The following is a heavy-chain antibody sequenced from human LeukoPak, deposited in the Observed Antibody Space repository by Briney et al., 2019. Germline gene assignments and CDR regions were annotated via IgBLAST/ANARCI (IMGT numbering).Heavy chain of an antibody. V-gene: IGHV3-30*02. Sequence: GGSLRLSCAASGFTFSSYGMHWVRQAPGKGPEWVAFIRYDGSNTYYADSVKGRFTISRDNSKNTLYLQMKSLKVEDTSVYYCARVEATYYYGSATPYSPYWGQGSLVTVSS. CDR3: ARVEATYYYGSATPYSPY. CDR2: IRYDGSNT. D-gene: IGHD3-10*01. J-gene: IGHJ4*02. CDR1: GFTFSSYG.